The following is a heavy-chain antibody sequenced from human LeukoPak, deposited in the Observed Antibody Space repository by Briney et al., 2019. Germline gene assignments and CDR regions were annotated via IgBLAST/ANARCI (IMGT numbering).Heavy chain of an antibody. V-gene: IGHV1-2*02. CDR3: ARDFVRYYDSSGYYYGY. D-gene: IGHD3-22*01. Sequence: AASVKVSCKASGYTFPGYYMHWVRQAPGQGLEWMGWINPNSGGTNYAQKFQGRVTMTRDTSISTAYMELSRLRSDDTAEYYCARDFVRYYDSSGYYYGYWGQGTLVTVSS. J-gene: IGHJ4*02. CDR2: INPNSGGT. CDR1: GYTFPGYY.